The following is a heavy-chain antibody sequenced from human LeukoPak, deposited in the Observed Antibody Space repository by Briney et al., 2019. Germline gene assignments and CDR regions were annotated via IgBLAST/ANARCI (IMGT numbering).Heavy chain of an antibody. Sequence: ASVKVSCKASGYTFTSYGISWVRQAPRQGLEWMGWISAYNGNTNYAQNLQGRVTMTTDTSTTTAYMELRSLRSDDTAVYYCARAQGGDYYGSTSWFDPWGPGTLVIVSS. CDR2: ISAYNGNT. V-gene: IGHV1-18*01. CDR1: GYTFTSYG. J-gene: IGHJ5*02. CDR3: ARAQGGDYYGSTSWFDP. D-gene: IGHD3-10*01.